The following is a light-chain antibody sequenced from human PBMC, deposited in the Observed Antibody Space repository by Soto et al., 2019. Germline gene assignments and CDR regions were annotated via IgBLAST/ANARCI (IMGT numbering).Light chain of an antibody. Sequence: QSVLTQPASVSGSPGQSLTISCVRTSGNIGDYNYVSWYQQHPGKVPKVIIYDVSNRPSGVSYRFSGTKSGNTASLTVSGLQAEYGADNYCCPYTRSGTLIFGPGTKITVL. CDR2: DVS. J-gene: IGLJ1*01. CDR1: SGNIGDYNY. CDR3: CPYTRSGTLI. V-gene: IGLV2-14*01.